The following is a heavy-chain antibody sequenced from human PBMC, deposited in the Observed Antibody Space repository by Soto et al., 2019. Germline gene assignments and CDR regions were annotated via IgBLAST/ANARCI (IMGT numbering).Heavy chain of an antibody. CDR2: IYYSGST. Sequence: LCGGSISSGGYYWSWIRQHPGKGLEWIGYIYYSGSTYYNPSLKSRVTISVDTSKNQFSLKLSSVTAADTAVYYCARVGDCSGGSCSEDYWGQGTLVTVSS. CDR1: GGSISSGGYY. V-gene: IGHV4-31*02. J-gene: IGHJ4*02. D-gene: IGHD2-15*01. CDR3: ARVGDCSGGSCSEDY.